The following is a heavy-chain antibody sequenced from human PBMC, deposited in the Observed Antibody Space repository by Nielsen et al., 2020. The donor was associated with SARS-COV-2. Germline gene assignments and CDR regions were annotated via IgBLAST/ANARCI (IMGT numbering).Heavy chain of an antibody. Sequence: SETLSLTCAVYGGSFSGYYWSWIRQPPGKGLEWIGEINHSGSTNYSPSLKSRVTISVDTSKNQFSLKLSSVTAADTAVYYCARGFLAAAGTGLGYFQHWGQGTLVTVSS. CDR2: INHSGST. J-gene: IGHJ1*01. V-gene: IGHV4-34*01. CDR1: GGSFSGYY. CDR3: ARGFLAAAGTGLGYFQH. D-gene: IGHD6-13*01.